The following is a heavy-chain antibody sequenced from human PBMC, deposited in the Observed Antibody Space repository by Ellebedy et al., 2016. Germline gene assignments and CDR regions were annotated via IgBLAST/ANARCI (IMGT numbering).Heavy chain of an antibody. CDR2: IYWNDDF. CDR3: AHRLGQGELAP. Sequence: SGPTLVXPTQTLTLTCNFSGFSLSTSGVGVAWIHQPPGKALEWLAIIYWNDDFHYSPSLKSRLTITKDTSRNQVVLTMTNLDPVDTATYYCAHRLGQGELAPWGQGTLVTVS. V-gene: IGHV2-5*01. D-gene: IGHD1-26*01. J-gene: IGHJ4*02. CDR1: GFSLSTSGVG.